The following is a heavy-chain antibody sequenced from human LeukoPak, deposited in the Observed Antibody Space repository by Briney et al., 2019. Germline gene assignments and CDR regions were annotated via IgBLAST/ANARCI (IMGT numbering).Heavy chain of an antibody. CDR1: GYTFRAYY. V-gene: IGHV1-2*02. D-gene: IGHD3-22*01. J-gene: IGHJ4*02. CDR2: INPNSGGT. CDR3: ARTTYYDNSEGFDY. Sequence: ASVKVSCKASGYTFRAYYMHWVRQAPGQGLEWMGWINPNSGGTNYAQKFQGRVTMTRDTSISTAYMELSRLRSDDTAVYYCARTTYYDNSEGFDYWGQGTLVTVSS.